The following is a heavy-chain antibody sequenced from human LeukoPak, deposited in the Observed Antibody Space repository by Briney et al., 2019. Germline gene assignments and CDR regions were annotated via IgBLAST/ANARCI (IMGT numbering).Heavy chain of an antibody. Sequence: SETLSLTCTVSGGFISSSSYYWGWIRQPPGKGLEWIGSIYYNGSTYYNPTLKSRVTISVDTSKNQFSLKLSSVTAADTAVYYCARHGRPVTTGEEYFDYWGQGTLVTVSS. CDR3: ARHGRPVTTGEEYFDY. V-gene: IGHV4-39*01. J-gene: IGHJ4*02. CDR1: GGFISSSSYY. D-gene: IGHD3-10*01. CDR2: IYYNGST.